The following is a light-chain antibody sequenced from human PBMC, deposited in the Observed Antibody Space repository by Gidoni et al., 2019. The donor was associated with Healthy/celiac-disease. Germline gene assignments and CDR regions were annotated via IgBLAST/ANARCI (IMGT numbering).Light chain of an antibody. Sequence: IQMTQSPSSLSASVGDRVTITCRASQSISSYLNWYQQNPGKAPKLLIYAASSLQSGVPSRFSGSGSGTDFTLTLSSLQPEVFATYYCQQSYSTLRNASGQXTKLEIK. CDR2: AAS. V-gene: IGKV1-39*01. CDR1: QSISSY. J-gene: IGKJ2*01. CDR3: QQSYSTLRNA.